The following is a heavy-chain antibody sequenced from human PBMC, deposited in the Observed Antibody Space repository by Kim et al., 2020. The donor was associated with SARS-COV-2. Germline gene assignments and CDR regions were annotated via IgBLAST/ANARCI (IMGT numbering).Heavy chain of an antibody. CDR3: ARGPGYSYGWGYYGMDV. V-gene: IGHV3-66*01. D-gene: IGHD5-18*01. CDR2: IYSGGST. CDR1: GFTVSSNY. J-gene: IGHJ6*02. Sequence: GGSLRLSCAASGFTVSSNYMSWVRQAPGKGLEWVSVIYSGGSTYYADSVKGRFTISRDNSKNTLYLQMNSLRAEDTAVYYCARGPGYSYGWGYYGMDVWGQGTTVTVSS.